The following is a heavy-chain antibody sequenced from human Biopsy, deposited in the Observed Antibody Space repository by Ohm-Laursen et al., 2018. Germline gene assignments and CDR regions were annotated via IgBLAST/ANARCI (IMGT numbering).Heavy chain of an antibody. D-gene: IGHD3-22*01. CDR3: ARGDYFDSNGYFWFDP. J-gene: IGHJ5*02. CDR1: GGSISSGGSY. V-gene: IGHV4-31*01. CDR2: IFNSANT. Sequence: TLSLTCTVSGGSISSGGSYWSWIRQRPGKGLEWIGYIFNSANTYYNPSLKNLITISGDTSKNQFSLELNSVTAADTAVYYCARGDYFDSNGYFWFDPWGQGTLVTVSS.